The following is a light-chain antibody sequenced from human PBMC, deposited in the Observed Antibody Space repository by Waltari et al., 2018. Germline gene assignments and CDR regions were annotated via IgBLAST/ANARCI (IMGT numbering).Light chain of an antibody. CDR2: HTS. CDR3: QQYGASPET. Sequence: EIVLTQSPGTLSLSPGERATLSCRASQSVRNNYIAWYQQKLGQPPRLLIYHTSRGATGVPDRVSGSGSGTDVTLTIIKLEPEDSAVYYCQQYGASPETFGQGTKVEIK. CDR1: QSVRNNY. J-gene: IGKJ1*01. V-gene: IGKV3-20*01.